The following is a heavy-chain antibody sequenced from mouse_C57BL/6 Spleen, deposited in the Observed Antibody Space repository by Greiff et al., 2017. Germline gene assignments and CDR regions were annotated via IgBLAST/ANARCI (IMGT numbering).Heavy chain of an antibody. CDR1: GYTFTDHT. D-gene: IGHD1-1*01. V-gene: IGHV1-78*01. Sequence: VQLQQSDAELVKPGASVKISCKVSGYTFTDHTIHWMKQRPEQGLEWIGYIYPRDGSTKYNEKFKGKDTLTADKSSSTAYMQLNSLSSEDSAVYFCASPIPTVPAWFAYWGQGTLVTVSA. CDR3: ASPIPTVPAWFAY. J-gene: IGHJ3*01. CDR2: IYPRDGST.